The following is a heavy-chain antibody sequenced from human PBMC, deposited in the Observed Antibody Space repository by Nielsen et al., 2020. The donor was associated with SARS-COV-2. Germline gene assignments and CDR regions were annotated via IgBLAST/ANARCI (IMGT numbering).Heavy chain of an antibody. V-gene: IGHV3-33*01. Sequence: GGSLRLSCAASGFTFSSYGMRWVRQAPGKGLEWVAVIWYDGSNKYYADSVKGRFTISRDNSKNTLYLQMNSLRAEDTAVYYCARDAYGSGSSYLYYFDYWGQGTLVTVSS. D-gene: IGHD3-10*01. J-gene: IGHJ4*02. CDR2: IWYDGSNK. CDR3: ARDAYGSGSSYLYYFDY. CDR1: GFTFSSYG.